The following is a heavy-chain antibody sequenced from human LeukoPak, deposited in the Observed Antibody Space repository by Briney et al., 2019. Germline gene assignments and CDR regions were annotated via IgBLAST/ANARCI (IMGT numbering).Heavy chain of an antibody. Sequence: ASVTVSFKASGYTFTIYGISWVRQAPGQGREWMGWISAYNGNTNYAKKLQGRVTITTDTSTSTAYIELRSLRSDDTAVYYCARDSFGAGLLRPFDYWGQGTLVTVSS. CDR2: ISAYNGNT. J-gene: IGHJ4*02. V-gene: IGHV1-18*01. CDR1: GYTFTIYG. CDR3: ARDSFGAGLLRPFDY. D-gene: IGHD3-10*01.